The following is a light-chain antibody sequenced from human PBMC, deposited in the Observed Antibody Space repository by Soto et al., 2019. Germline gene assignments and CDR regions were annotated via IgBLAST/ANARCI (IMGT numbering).Light chain of an antibody. CDR2: DDR. CDR3: QVWDRSNYHNYG. V-gene: IGLV3-21*02. Sequence: SYELTQPHSVSVAPGQTARITCGGSDTGSKNVHWYQQKPGQAPVLVVYDDRDRPSGIPERFSGSNSGNTATLTNSRAEAGDEADYYCQVWDRSNYHNYGFGTGTKVTVL. J-gene: IGLJ1*01. CDR1: DTGSKN.